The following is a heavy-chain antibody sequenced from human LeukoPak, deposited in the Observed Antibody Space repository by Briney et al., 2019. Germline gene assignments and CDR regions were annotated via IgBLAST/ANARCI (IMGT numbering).Heavy chain of an antibody. Sequence: PSETLSLTCTVSGGSISSSSYYWGWLRQPPGTGLEWIGSIYYSGSTYYNPSLKSRVTISVDTSKNQFSLKLSSVTAADTAVYYCARQGVAAMVIDYWGQGTLVTVSS. CDR1: GGSISSSSYY. V-gene: IGHV4-39*01. CDR3: ARQGVAAMVIDY. D-gene: IGHD5-18*01. CDR2: IYYSGST. J-gene: IGHJ4*02.